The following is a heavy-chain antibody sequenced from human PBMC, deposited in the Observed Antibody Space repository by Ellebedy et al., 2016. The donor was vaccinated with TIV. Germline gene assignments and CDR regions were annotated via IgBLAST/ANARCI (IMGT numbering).Heavy chain of an antibody. V-gene: IGHV3-11*05. D-gene: IGHD2-21*02. CDR1: GFTFSDYY. CDR3: ARVAVTGLAVDS. CDR2: SSPSGTYI. Sequence: GESLKISCAASGFTFSDYYMSWIRQAPGKGLGWVSHSSPSGTYINYADSVKGRFTISRDNAKNSLYLQMDSLRAEDTAVYYCARVAVTGLAVDSWGQGNLVTVSS. J-gene: IGHJ4*02.